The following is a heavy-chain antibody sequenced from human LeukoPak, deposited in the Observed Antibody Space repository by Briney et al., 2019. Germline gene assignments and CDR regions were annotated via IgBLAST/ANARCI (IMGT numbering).Heavy chain of an antibody. D-gene: IGHD3-3*01. CDR3: ARQTIATSGVVITVGPGYMDV. CDR1: GGSFSGYY. J-gene: IGHJ6*03. Sequence: SETLSLTCAVYGGSFSGYYWSWIHQPPRKGLDRIGEIDHSGSTNYNSSLKSRCTISVDTSKNQFSLKLSSVAAADTAVYYCARQTIATSGVVITVGPGYMDVWGKGTTVTVSS. V-gene: IGHV4-34*01. CDR2: IDHSGST.